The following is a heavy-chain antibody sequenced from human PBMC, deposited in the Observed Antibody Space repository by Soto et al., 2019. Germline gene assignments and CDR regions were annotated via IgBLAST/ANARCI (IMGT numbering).Heavy chain of an antibody. CDR2: ISYSGST. Sequence: SETLSLTCSVSGGSISSGSGYWGWIRQPPGKGLEWIGSISYSGSTYYNPSLQSRVTISVDTSRNQFSRKLISVSAADTAVYYCARGHGGITVFGAPGHFDYWGQGALVTVSS. CDR1: GGSISSGSGY. CDR3: ARGHGGITVFGAPGHFDY. D-gene: IGHD3-3*01. V-gene: IGHV4-39*01. J-gene: IGHJ4*02.